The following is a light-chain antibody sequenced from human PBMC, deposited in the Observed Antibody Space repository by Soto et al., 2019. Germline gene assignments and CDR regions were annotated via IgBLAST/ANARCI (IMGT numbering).Light chain of an antibody. CDR3: ASYADSKNYV. CDR2: EVI. J-gene: IGLJ1*01. CDR1: SRDIGNYNY. Sequence: QPVLTQPPSASGSPGQSVTISCTGTSRDIGNYNYVTWYQQHPGQAPKLLIYEVIKRPSGVPDRFSGSKSGNTASLTVSGLLPEDEADYYCASYADSKNYVFGSGTKLTVL. V-gene: IGLV2-8*01.